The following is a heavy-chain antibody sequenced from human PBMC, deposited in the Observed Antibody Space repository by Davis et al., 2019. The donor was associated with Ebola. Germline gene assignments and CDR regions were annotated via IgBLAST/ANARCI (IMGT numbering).Heavy chain of an antibody. V-gene: IGHV6-1*01. CDR2: TYSSSKWYT. CDR3: ARGFFRDGFDV. D-gene: IGHD3-3*01. Sequence: HSQTLSLTCAISGDSVSGNNGAWNWIRQSPSRGLEWLGRTYSSSKWYTDYATSVNSRITINPDTSKNQFSLQLNSVTPEDTTVYYCARGFFRDGFDVWGQGTVITVSS. J-gene: IGHJ3*01. CDR1: GDSVSGNNGA.